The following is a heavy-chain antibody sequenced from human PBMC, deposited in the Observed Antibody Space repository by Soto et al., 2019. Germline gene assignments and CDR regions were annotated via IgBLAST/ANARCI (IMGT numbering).Heavy chain of an antibody. Sequence: GESLKISCKGSGYNFTTFWIGWVRQVPCKGLEWMGIIYPGDSETKYSPDFEGQVTISADRSTNTAYLQWRSLRASDTAMYYCARKDKSGYFNWFDPWGQGTLVTVSS. CDR2: IYPGDSET. CDR1: GYNFTTFW. J-gene: IGHJ5*02. CDR3: ARKDKSGYFNWFDP. V-gene: IGHV5-51*01. D-gene: IGHD3-22*01.